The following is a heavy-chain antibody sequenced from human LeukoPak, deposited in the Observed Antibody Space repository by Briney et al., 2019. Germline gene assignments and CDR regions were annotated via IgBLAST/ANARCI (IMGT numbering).Heavy chain of an antibody. CDR2: IYYSGST. V-gene: IGHV4-39*07. CDR1: GGSISTSSNY. D-gene: IGHD3-10*01. J-gene: IGHJ4*02. Sequence: SETLSLTCAVSGGSISTSSNYWGWIRQPPGKGLEWIGNIYYSGSTNYNPSLKSRVNISVDTSNNQFSLKLSSVTAADTAVYYCAVSGSPTLRYFDYWGQGTLVTVSS. CDR3: AVSGSPTLRYFDY.